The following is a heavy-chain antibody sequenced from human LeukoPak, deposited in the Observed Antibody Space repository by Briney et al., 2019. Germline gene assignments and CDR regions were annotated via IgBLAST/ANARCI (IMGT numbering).Heavy chain of an antibody. CDR1: GFTVSSNY. J-gene: IGHJ4*02. CDR3: AKEGYYGSGAFPDY. Sequence: PGGSLRLSCAASGFTVSSNYMSWVRQAPGKGLEWVSVIYGGGSTYYADSVKGRFSISRDNSKNTVYLQMNRLRDGDTAVYYCAKEGYYGSGAFPDYWGQGTLVTVSS. V-gene: IGHV3-53*05. D-gene: IGHD3-10*01. CDR2: IYGGGST.